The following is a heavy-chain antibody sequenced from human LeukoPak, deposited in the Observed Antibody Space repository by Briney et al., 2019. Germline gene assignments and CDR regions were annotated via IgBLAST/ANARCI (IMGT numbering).Heavy chain of an antibody. CDR1: GGTFSSYA. CDR3: ARSPLGSGWPYHFDY. V-gene: IGHV1-69*13. J-gene: IGHJ4*02. Sequence: SVKVSCKASGGTFSSYAISWVRQAPGQGLEWMGGIIPIFGTANYAQKFQGRVTITADESTSTAYMELSSLRSEDTAVYYCARSPLGSGWPYHFDYWGQGTLVTVSS. D-gene: IGHD6-19*01. CDR2: IIPIFGTA.